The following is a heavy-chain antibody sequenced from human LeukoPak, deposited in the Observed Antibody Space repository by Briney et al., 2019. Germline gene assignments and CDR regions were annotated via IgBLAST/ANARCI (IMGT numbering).Heavy chain of an antibody. Sequence: SETLSLTCAVYSGSFSRYYWSWIRQSPGKGLEWIAEIDHRGDTNYNPSVKSRVTISVDTSKNQFSLKVRSLSAADTAVYYCARGATISETGYFDFWGQGTLVTVSS. V-gene: IGHV4-34*01. CDR2: IDHRGDT. CDR1: SGSFSRYY. J-gene: IGHJ4*03. CDR3: ARGATISETGYFDF. D-gene: IGHD5-24*01.